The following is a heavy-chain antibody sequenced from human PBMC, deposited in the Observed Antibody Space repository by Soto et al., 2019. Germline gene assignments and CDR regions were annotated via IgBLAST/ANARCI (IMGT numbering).Heavy chain of an antibody. CDR1: GGSFSGYY. J-gene: IGHJ3*02. Sequence: QVQLQQWGAGLLKPSETLSLTCAGYGGSFSGYYWSWIRQPPGKGLEWIGEINHSGSTNYNPSLKSRVTISVDTSKNQFSLKLSSVTAADTAVYYCAMPPVVPAARDAFDIWGQGTMVTVSS. CDR2: INHSGST. V-gene: IGHV4-34*01. D-gene: IGHD2-2*01. CDR3: AMPPVVPAARDAFDI.